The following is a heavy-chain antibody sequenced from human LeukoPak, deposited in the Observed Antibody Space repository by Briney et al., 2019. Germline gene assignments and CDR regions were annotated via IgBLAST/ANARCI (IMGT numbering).Heavy chain of an antibody. V-gene: IGHV3-23*01. J-gene: IGHJ4*02. CDR3: AKEQWLVKGFGY. CDR2: ISGSGGSR. Sequence: PGGSLRLSCAASGFTFSYYAMAWVRQAPGKGLEWVSTISGSGGSRYYVDSVKGRFTISRDNSRNTVDLQMNSLGAEDTAVYYCAKEQWLVKGFGYWGQGTLVTVSS. CDR1: GFTFSYYA. D-gene: IGHD6-19*01.